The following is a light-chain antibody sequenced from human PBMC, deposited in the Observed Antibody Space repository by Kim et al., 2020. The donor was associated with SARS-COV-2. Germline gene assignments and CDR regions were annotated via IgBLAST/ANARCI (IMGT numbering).Light chain of an antibody. CDR2: KDS. Sequence: SYELTQPHSVSVSPGQTARITCSGDALPKQYAYWYQQKPGQAPVLVIYKDSERPSGIPERFSGSSSGTTVTLTISGVQAEDEADYYCQSADSSGTYVFGT. CDR3: QSADSSGTYV. V-gene: IGLV3-25*03. CDR1: ALPKQY. J-gene: IGLJ1*01.